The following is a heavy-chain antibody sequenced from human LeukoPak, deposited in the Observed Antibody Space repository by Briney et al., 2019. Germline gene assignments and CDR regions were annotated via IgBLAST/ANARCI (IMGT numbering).Heavy chain of an antibody. Sequence: GGSLILSCAASGFTFSRYWMYWVRHAPGKGLVWVSRTNTDGSSTNYADSVRGRFTISRDNVKNTLYLQMNSLRAEDTAVYYCARGSGSYSLSALDIWGQGTMVTVSS. CDR2: TNTDGSST. J-gene: IGHJ3*02. CDR1: GFTFSRYW. CDR3: ARGSGSYSLSALDI. V-gene: IGHV3-74*01. D-gene: IGHD1-26*01.